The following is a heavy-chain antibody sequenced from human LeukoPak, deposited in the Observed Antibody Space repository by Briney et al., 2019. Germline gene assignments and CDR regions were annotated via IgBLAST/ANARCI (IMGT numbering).Heavy chain of an antibody. V-gene: IGHV3-30*02. J-gene: IGHJ4*02. CDR2: IRYDGNNK. CDR1: GFTFRTYG. CDR3: AKDRVFGGLLVRGGGLDY. Sequence: GGSLRLSCAPSGFTFRTYGMHWVRQAPGKGLEWVASIRYDGNNKYYADSVKGRFTISTDNSKNTLYLQMSSLRAEDTAVYYCAKDRVFGGLLVRGGGLDYWGQGTLVTVSS. D-gene: IGHD3-16*02.